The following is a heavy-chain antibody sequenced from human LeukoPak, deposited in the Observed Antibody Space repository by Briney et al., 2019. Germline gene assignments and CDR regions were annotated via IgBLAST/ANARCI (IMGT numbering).Heavy chain of an antibody. V-gene: IGHV3-21*01. J-gene: IGHJ4*02. D-gene: IGHD4-11*01. Sequence: KSGGSLRLSCAASGFTFSSYSMNWVRQAPGKGLEWVSSISSSSSYIYYADSVKGRFTISRDNAKNSLYLQMNSLRAEDTAVYYCARAGRATVTPCPYWGQGTLVTVSS. CDR3: ARAGRATVTPCPY. CDR2: ISSSSSYI. CDR1: GFTFSSYS.